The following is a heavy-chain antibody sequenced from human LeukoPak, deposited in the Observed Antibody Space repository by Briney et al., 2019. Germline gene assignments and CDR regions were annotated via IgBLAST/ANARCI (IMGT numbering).Heavy chain of an antibody. CDR1: GGSFSGYY. V-gene: IGHV4-34*01. CDR3: ARIRRDGYNSYFDY. CDR2: INHSGST. D-gene: IGHD5-24*01. Sequence: SETLSLTCAVYGGSFSGYYWSWIRQPPRKGLEWIGEINHSGSTNYNPSLKSRVTISVDTSKNQFSLKLSSVTAADTAVYYCARIRRDGYNSYFDYWGQGTLVTVSS. J-gene: IGHJ4*02.